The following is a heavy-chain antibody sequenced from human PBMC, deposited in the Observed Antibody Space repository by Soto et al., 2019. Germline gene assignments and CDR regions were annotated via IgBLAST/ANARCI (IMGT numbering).Heavy chain of an antibody. CDR2: LSYDGVYT. J-gene: IGHJ6*02. D-gene: IGHD2-2*01. V-gene: IGHV3-30*18. Sequence: QMRLVESGGGVVQPGRSLRLSCLVSGFTLGYYGTHWVRQAPGKGLEWVAHLSYDGVYTAYEDSVKGRFTISSDSAKITLFLQMDSLTTGDTAVYYCAKGQRGSSYGMDVWGQGTNVTVSS. CDR3: AKGQRGSSYGMDV. CDR1: GFTLGYYG.